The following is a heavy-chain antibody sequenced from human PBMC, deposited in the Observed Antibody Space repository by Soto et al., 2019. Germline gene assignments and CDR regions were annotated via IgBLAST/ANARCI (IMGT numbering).Heavy chain of an antibody. CDR3: ARDSQYSTDWQRFDS. V-gene: IGHV1-18*01. D-gene: IGHD6-6*01. Sequence: QVRLVQSGVEVKKPGASVKVSCKASGYTFTNYAISWVRQAPGRGLEWMGWVNTYNGNPNYAQIVQGRVTMTTDTSTGTAYMELRSLKSDDSAVYYCARDSQYSTDWQRFDSWGEGTLVTVSS. CDR1: GYTFTNYA. CDR2: VNTYNGNP. J-gene: IGHJ4*02.